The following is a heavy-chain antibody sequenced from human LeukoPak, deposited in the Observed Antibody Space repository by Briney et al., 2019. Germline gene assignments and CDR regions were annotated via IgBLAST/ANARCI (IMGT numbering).Heavy chain of an antibody. CDR2: INPCSGGK. CDR3: AVNLVYCGGVCYAFDAFDI. D-gene: IGHD2-21*02. Sequence: ASVKVSCKACGYTFTGYYIHWVRQAPGRGLEWMDWINPCSGGKHYEHKLQDRVNMTRDHSINTAHMELISLRCDDTAVYYCAVNLVYCGGVCYAFDAFDIWGQGTMVTVSS. J-gene: IGHJ3*02. V-gene: IGHV1-2*02. CDR1: GYTFTGYY.